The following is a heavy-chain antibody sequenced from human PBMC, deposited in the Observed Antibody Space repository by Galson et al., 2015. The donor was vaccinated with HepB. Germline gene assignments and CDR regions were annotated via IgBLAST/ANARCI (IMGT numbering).Heavy chain of an antibody. V-gene: IGHV5-51*01. Sequence: QSGAEMKKPGESLKISCKGSGYSFISYWIGWVRQMPGKGLECMGIIHPGDSDTRYSPSFQGQVTISADKSINTAYLQWSSLKASDTAMYYCARVGGIAFGGIILERWFDPWGQGTLVTVSS. CDR2: IHPGDSDT. J-gene: IGHJ5*02. CDR1: GYSFISYW. CDR3: ARVGGIAFGGIILERWFDP. D-gene: IGHD3-16*01.